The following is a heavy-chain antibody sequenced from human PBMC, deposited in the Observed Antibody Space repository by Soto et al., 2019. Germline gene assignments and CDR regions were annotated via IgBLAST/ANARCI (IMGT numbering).Heavy chain of an antibody. CDR3: ARTGITIFGVVPPRYYYGMDV. J-gene: IGHJ6*02. CDR1: GSSICSGGYY. V-gene: IGHV4-31*03. Sequence: SETLSLTCTVSGSSICSGGYYWSWIRQHPGKGLEWIGYIYYSGSTYYNPSLKSRVTISVDTSKNQFSLKLSSVTAADTAVYYCARTGITIFGVVPPRYYYGMDVWGQGTTVTVSS. CDR2: IYYSGST. D-gene: IGHD3-3*01.